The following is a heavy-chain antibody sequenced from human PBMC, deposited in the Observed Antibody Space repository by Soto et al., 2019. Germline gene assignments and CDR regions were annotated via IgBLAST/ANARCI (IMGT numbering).Heavy chain of an antibody. CDR3: ARSIGVGIAAAAGYWYFDL. CDR2: TYYRSKWYN. CDR1: GDSVSSNSAA. D-gene: IGHD6-13*01. Sequence: QSQTLSLTCAISGDSVSSNSAAWNWIRQSPSRGLEWLGRTYYRSKWYNDYAVSVKSRITINPDTSKNQFSLQLNSVTPEDTAVYYCARSIGVGIAAAAGYWYFDLWGRGTLVTVSS. V-gene: IGHV6-1*01. J-gene: IGHJ2*01.